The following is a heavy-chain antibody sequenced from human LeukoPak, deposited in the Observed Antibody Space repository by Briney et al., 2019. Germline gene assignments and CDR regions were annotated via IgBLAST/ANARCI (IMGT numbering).Heavy chain of an antibody. D-gene: IGHD3-10*01. CDR1: GFTFSSYT. CDR2: ISSSGGTI. J-gene: IGHJ6*04. V-gene: IGHV3-48*03. CDR3: ARAPLLWFGEYSYYYGMDV. Sequence: GGSLRLSCAASGFTFSSYTMNWVRQAPGKGLEWVSYISSSGGTIYYADSVKGRFTISRDNAKNSLYLQMNSLRAEDTAVYYCARAPLLWFGEYSYYYGMDVWGKGTAVTVSS.